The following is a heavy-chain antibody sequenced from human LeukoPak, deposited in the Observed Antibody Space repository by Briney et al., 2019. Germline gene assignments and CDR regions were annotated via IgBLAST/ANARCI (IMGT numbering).Heavy chain of an antibody. Sequence: GRSLRLSCAASEFTFSSYGMHWVRQAPGKGLEWVAVISYDGSNKYYADSVKGRFTISRDNSKNTLYLQMNSLRAEDTAVYYCASIAVAGTVFDYWGQGTLVTVSS. CDR3: ASIAVAGTVFDY. CDR1: EFTFSSYG. V-gene: IGHV3-30*03. D-gene: IGHD6-19*01. J-gene: IGHJ4*02. CDR2: ISYDGSNK.